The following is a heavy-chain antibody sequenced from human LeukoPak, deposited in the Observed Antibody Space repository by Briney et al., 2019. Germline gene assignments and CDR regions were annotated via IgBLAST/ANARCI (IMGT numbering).Heavy chain of an antibody. CDR2: IYYSGST. V-gene: IGHV4-59*01. Sequence: SETLSLTCTVSGGSISNYYWSWIRQPPGKGLEWIGYIYYSGSTNYNPSLKSRITISVDTSKNQFSLRLSSVTAADTAVYYCASSVIAATMWWFFDPWGSGTLVIVSS. CDR1: GGSISNYY. D-gene: IGHD2-15*01. CDR3: ASSVIAATMWWFFDP. J-gene: IGHJ2*01.